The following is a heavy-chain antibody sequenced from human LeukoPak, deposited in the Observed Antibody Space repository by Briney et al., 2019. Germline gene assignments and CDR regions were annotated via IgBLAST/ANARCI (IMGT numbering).Heavy chain of an antibody. CDR2: IYYSGST. D-gene: IGHD3-3*01. Sequence: PSETLSLTCTVSGGSISSGDYYWSWIRQPPGKGLEWIGYIYYSGSTYYNPSLNSRVTISVDTSKNQFSLKLSSVTAADTAVYYCARDPKPTIFGVASFDYWGQGTLVTVSS. CDR1: GGSISSGDYY. J-gene: IGHJ4*02. V-gene: IGHV4-30-4*08. CDR3: ARDPKPTIFGVASFDY.